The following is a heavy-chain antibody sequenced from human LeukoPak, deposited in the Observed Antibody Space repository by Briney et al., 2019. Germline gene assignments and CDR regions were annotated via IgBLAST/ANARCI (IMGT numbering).Heavy chain of an antibody. J-gene: IGHJ4*02. Sequence: GGSLRLSCAASGFTFSSYSMNWVRQAPGKGLEWVSYISPTSSTIYYADSVKGRFTISRDNAKSSLYLQMNSPRADDTAVYYCARNTSTYQTPCYWGQGTLVTVSS. CDR2: ISPTSSTI. CDR1: GFTFSSYS. V-gene: IGHV3-48*01. CDR3: ARNTSTYQTPCY.